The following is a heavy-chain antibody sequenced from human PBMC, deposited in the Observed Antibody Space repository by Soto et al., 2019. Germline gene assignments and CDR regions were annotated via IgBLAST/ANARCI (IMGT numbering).Heavy chain of an antibody. Sequence: EVQLVESGGGLVKPGGSLRLSCAASGFTFSNAWMNWVRQAPGKGLEWVGRIKSKTDGGTTDYAAPVKGRFTISRDDSKSTVFLQMNSLKTEDTAVYYCTTDHPYNYDGSSYDHWGQGTLVTVSS. V-gene: IGHV3-15*07. D-gene: IGHD3-22*01. CDR1: GFTFSNAW. CDR3: TTDHPYNYDGSSYDH. J-gene: IGHJ4*02. CDR2: IKSKTDGGTT.